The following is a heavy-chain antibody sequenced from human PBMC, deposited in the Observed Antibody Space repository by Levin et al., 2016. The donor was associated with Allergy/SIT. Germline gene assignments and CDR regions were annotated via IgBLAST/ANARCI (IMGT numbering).Heavy chain of an antibody. J-gene: IGHJ4*02. D-gene: IGHD3-22*01. CDR3: ARDGNYYDSSHIGPVDY. V-gene: IGHV3-11*01. CDR2: ISSSGSTI. Sequence: WIRQPPGKGLEWVSYISSSGSTIYYADSVKGRFTISRDNAKNSLYLQMNSLRAEDTAVYYCARDGNYYDSSHIGPVDYWGQGTLVTVSS.